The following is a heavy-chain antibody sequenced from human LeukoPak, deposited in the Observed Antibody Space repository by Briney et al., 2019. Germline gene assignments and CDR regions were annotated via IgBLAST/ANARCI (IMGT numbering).Heavy chain of an antibody. CDR3: AKVFDFWGGSDYYYLDV. J-gene: IGHJ6*03. CDR2: VSGIGANT. V-gene: IGHV3-23*01. CDR1: GFTFSNDA. D-gene: IGHD3-3*01. Sequence: GGSLGLSCAASGFTFSNDAMTWVRQAPGKGLEWVSTVSGIGANTFYADSVKGRFIISRDNFKNSLYLQMHSLRVDDTATYYCAKVFDFWGGSDYYYLDVWGKGTTVTVSS.